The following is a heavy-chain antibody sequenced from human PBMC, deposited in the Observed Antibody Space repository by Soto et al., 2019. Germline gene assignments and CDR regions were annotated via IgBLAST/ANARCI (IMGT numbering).Heavy chain of an antibody. CDR1: SQAINSDTYY. CDR3: AGHLLYFFDF. D-gene: IGHD2-15*01. J-gene: IGHJ4*02. V-gene: IGHV4-39*01. CDR2: FYSRGNT. Sequence: QLQLEESGRGLVKASETLSITCTVSSQAINSDTYYWGWIRQPPGKGLEWIGSFYSRGNTHYNPSLKSRSTITGDTSVNRFSLKRTDVTAADTALYYCAGHLLYFFDFWAQGTLVTASS.